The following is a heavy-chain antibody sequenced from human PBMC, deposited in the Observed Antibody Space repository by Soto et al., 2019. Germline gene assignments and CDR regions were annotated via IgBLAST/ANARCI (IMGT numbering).Heavy chain of an antibody. CDR3: TRGPLPLGWFDP. Sequence: PSETLSLTCTVSGGSISSSSYYWGWIRQPPGKGLEWIGSIYYSGSTYYNPSLKSRVTISVDTSKNQFSLKLSSVTAADTAVYYCTRGPLPLGWFDPWGQGTLVTVS. CDR2: IYYSGST. CDR1: GGSISSSSYY. D-gene: IGHD3-10*01. V-gene: IGHV4-39*01. J-gene: IGHJ5*02.